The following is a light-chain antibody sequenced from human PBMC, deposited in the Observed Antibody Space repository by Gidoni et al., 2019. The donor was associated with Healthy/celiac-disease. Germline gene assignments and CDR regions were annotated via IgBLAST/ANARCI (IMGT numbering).Light chain of an antibody. CDR1: QSVSSTY. V-gene: IGKV3-20*01. J-gene: IGKJ3*01. CDR3: QQYGTSFT. Sequence: EIVLTQSPGTLSLSPDERATLSCRASQSVSSTYLAWYQQKPGQAPRLLIYGASSRATGIPDRFSGSGSGTDFTLTISRLEPEDFAVYYCQQYGTSFTFGPXTKVDLK. CDR2: GAS.